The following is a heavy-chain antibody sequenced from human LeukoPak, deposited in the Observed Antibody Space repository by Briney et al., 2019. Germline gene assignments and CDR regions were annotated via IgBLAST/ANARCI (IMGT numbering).Heavy chain of an antibody. CDR2: IYSGGST. V-gene: IGHV3-53*01. CDR1: GFTVSSNY. D-gene: IGHD7-27*01. CDR3: AKDLLTGDFGY. Sequence: GGSLRLSCAASGFTVSSNYMSWVRQAPGKGLEWVSVIYSGGSTYYADSVKGRFTISRDNSKNTLYLQMNSLRAEDTAVYYCAKDLLTGDFGYWGQGTLVTVSS. J-gene: IGHJ4*02.